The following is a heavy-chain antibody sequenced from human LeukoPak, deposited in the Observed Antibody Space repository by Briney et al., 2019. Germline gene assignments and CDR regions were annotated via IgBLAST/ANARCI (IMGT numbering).Heavy chain of an antibody. CDR2: ISLTGLT. V-gene: IGHV4-59*12. D-gene: IGHD3-16*01. Sequence: SETLSLTCTVSGGSISSYYWSWIRQPPGQGLEWIGEISLTGLTHYNPSLEGRVTVSLDKSKNQLSLNLTSVTAADTAVYFCSRENGAFSPFGYWGQGILVTVLS. J-gene: IGHJ4*02. CDR3: SRENGAFSPFGY. CDR1: GGSISSYY.